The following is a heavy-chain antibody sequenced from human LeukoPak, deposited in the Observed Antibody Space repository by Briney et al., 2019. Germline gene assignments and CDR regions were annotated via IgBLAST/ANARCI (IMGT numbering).Heavy chain of an antibody. CDR1: GFTFSSYA. CDR3: ARDTRSSSLRYYFDY. CDR2: ISYDGSNK. Sequence: PGGSLRLSCAASGFTFSSYAMHWVRQAPGKGLEWVAVISYDGSNKYYADSVKGGFTISRDNSKNTLYLQMNSLRAEDTAVYYCARDTRSSSLRYYFDYWGQGTLVTVSS. D-gene: IGHD6-13*01. J-gene: IGHJ4*02. V-gene: IGHV3-30-3*01.